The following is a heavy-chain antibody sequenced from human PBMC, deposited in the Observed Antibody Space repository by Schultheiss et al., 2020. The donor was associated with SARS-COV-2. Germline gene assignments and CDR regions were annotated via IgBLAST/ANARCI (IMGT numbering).Heavy chain of an antibody. CDR1: GFTFSSYA. V-gene: IGHV3-21*05. J-gene: IGHJ5*02. CDR3: AREGDWSGYYPGWFDP. CDR2: ISSSSSYT. D-gene: IGHD3-3*01. Sequence: GGSLRLSCAASGFTFSSYAMSWVRQAPGKGLEWVSYISSSSSYTNYADSVKGRFTISRDNSKNTLYLQMNSLRAEDTAVYYCAREGDWSGYYPGWFDPWGQGTLVTVSS.